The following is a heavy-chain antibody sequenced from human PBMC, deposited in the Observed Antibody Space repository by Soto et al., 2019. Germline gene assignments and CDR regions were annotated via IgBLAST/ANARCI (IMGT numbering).Heavy chain of an antibody. D-gene: IGHD5-12*01. V-gene: IGHV3-48*03. Sequence: GGSLRLSCAASGFTFSSYEMNWVRQAPGKGLEWVSYISSSGSTIYYADSVKGRFTISRDNAKNSLYLQMNSLRAEDTAVYYCARDNPEMATTVLYYYYGMDVWGQGTTVTVSS. CDR2: ISSSGSTI. CDR3: ARDNPEMATTVLYYYYGMDV. CDR1: GFTFSSYE. J-gene: IGHJ6*02.